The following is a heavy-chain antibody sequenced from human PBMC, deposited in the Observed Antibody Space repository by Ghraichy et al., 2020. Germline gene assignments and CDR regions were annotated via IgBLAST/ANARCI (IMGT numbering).Heavy chain of an antibody. CDR2: ISDRGGST. CDR3: ANAPYYYGSGSFLYFGY. D-gene: IGHD3-10*01. J-gene: IGHJ4*02. CDR1: GFSFGSYA. Sequence: SCAASGFSFGSYAMSWVRQAPGKGLEWVSGISDRGGSTYYADSVQGRFTISRDNSDNTLYLQMNSLRAEDTAVYYCANAPYYYGSGSFLYFGYWGQGTLVTVSS. V-gene: IGHV3-23*01.